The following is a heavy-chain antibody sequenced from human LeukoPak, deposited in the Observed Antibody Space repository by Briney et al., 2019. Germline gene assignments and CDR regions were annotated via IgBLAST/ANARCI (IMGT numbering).Heavy chain of an antibody. CDR1: GFTFSSYW. Sequence: GGSLRLSCAASGFTFSSYWMSWVRQAPGKGLEWVANIKQDGTEKYYVDSVKGRFTIFRDNAKNSLYLQMNSLRAEDTAVYYCAKTSDYGDFTDWGQGTVVTVSS. CDR2: IKQDGTEK. V-gene: IGHV3-7*01. J-gene: IGHJ4*02. D-gene: IGHD4-17*01. CDR3: AKTSDYGDFTD.